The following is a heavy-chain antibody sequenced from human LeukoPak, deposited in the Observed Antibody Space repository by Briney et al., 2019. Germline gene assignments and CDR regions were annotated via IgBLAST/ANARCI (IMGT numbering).Heavy chain of an antibody. Sequence: SETLSLTCTVSGGSISSSSYYWGWIRQPPGKGLEWIGSIYYSGSTYYNPSLKSRVTISVDTSKNQFSLKLSSVTAADTAVYYCARVPFDSSGYYGQNHFDYWGQGTLVTVSS. CDR2: IYYSGST. D-gene: IGHD3-22*01. V-gene: IGHV4-39*07. CDR1: GGSISSSSYY. CDR3: ARVPFDSSGYYGQNHFDY. J-gene: IGHJ4*02.